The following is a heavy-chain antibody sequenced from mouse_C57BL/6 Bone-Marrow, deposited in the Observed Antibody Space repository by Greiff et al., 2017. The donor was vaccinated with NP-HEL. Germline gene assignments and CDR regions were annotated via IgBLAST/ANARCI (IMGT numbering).Heavy chain of an antibody. CDR2: INPSSGYT. Sequence: QVQLKQSGAELAKPGASVKLSCKASGYTFTSYWMHWVKQRPGQGLEWIGYINPSSGYTKYNQKFKDKATLTADKSSSTAYMQLSSLTYEDSAVYYCASGDIYYDYDYYAMDYWGQGTSVTVSS. CDR1: GYTFTSYW. J-gene: IGHJ4*01. CDR3: ASGDIYYDYDYYAMDY. D-gene: IGHD2-4*01. V-gene: IGHV1-7*01.